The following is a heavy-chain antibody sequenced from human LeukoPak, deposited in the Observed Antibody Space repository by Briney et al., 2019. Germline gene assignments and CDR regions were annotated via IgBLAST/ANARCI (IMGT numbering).Heavy chain of an antibody. CDR3: AKDSYSSSWYAWVDY. D-gene: IGHD6-13*01. CDR2: ISGSGGST. CDR1: GFTFSSYA. V-gene: IGHV3-23*01. J-gene: IGHJ4*02. Sequence: GGSLRLSCAASGFTFSSYAMSWVRQAPGKGLEWVSAISGSGGSTYYADSVKGRFTISRDNSKNTLYLQMNSLRAEDTAVYYCAKDSYSSSWYAWVDYWGQGTLVTVSS.